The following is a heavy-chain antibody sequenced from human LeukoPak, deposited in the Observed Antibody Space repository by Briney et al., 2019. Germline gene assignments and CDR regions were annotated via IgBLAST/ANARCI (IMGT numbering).Heavy chain of an antibody. CDR2: INQSGSP. CDR1: GGSFSGYY. J-gene: IGHJ1*01. V-gene: IGHV4-34*01. D-gene: IGHD1-14*01. Sequence: PSETLSLTCAVYGGSFSGYYWSWIRQPPGKGLEWIGEINQSGSPSYNPSLKSRVTISVDMSTNQFSLKLSSMTAADTAVYYCITGRGEYFQHWGQGTLVTVSS. CDR3: ITGRGEYFQH.